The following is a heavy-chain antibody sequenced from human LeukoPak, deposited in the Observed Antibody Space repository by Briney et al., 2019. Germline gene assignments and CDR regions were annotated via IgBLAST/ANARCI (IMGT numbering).Heavy chain of an antibody. Sequence: GSSVKVSCKASGGTFSSYAISWVRQAPGQGLEWMGGIIPIFGTANYAQKFQGRVTITADESTSTAYMELSSLRSEDTAVYYCARDRSQEVVAASGYWGQGTLVTVSS. J-gene: IGHJ4*02. D-gene: IGHD2-15*01. CDR1: GGTFSSYA. CDR2: IIPIFGTA. V-gene: IGHV1-69*01. CDR3: ARDRSQEVVAASGY.